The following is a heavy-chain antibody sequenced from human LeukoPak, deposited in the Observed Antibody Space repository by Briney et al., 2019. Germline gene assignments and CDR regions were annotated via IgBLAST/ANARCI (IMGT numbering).Heavy chain of an antibody. Sequence: GRSLRLSCAASGFTFSSYAMHWVRQAPGKGLEWVSAISGSGGSTYYADSVKGRFTISRDNSKNTLYLQMNSLRAEDTAVYYCAKGRGWEASYYYYYMDVWGKGTTVTISS. V-gene: IGHV3-23*01. CDR3: AKGRGWEASYYYYYMDV. D-gene: IGHD1-26*01. J-gene: IGHJ6*03. CDR1: GFTFSSYA. CDR2: ISGSGGST.